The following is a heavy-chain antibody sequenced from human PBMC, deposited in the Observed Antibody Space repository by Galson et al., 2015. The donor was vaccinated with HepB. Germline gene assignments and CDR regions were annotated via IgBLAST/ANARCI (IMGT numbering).Heavy chain of an antibody. D-gene: IGHD6-19*01. CDR2: ISSSSSYI. CDR1: GFTFSSYS. CDR3: ARDVGQVAGTFQH. J-gene: IGHJ1*01. Sequence: SLRLSCAASGFTFSSYSMNWVRQAPGKGLEWVSSISSSSSYIYYADSVKGRFTISRDNAKNSLYLQMSSLRSEDTAVYYCARDVGQVAGTFQHWGQGTLVTVSS. V-gene: IGHV3-21*04.